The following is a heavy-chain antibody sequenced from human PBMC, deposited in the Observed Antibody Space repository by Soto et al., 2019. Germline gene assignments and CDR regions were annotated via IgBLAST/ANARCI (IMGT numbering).Heavy chain of an antibody. Sequence: SQTLSLTCAISGDSVSTINVAWNWIRQSPSRGLEWLGRTYYRSKWYNDYAVSVKSRITINPDTSKNQFSLQLNSVTPEDTAVYYCARGFLQWFVLPYYYGMDVWGQGTTVTVSS. D-gene: IGHD3-3*01. CDR3: ARGFLQWFVLPYYYGMDV. J-gene: IGHJ6*02. CDR2: TYYRSKWYN. CDR1: GDSVSTINVA. V-gene: IGHV6-1*01.